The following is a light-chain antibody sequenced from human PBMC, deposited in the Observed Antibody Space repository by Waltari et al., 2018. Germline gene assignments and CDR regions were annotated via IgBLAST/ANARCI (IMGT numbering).Light chain of an antibody. J-gene: IGKJ4*01. CDR1: QIVLFDSNHMNY. CDR2: WAS. Sequence: DFVMTQSPDSLAVSLGERATINCKSSQIVLFDSNHMNYLAWYQQKPGQPPKALIYWASTRESGVPDRFSGSGSGTEFTLTISSLQAEDVAIYYCQQYYNLPLTFGGGTKVEIK. V-gene: IGKV4-1*01. CDR3: QQYYNLPLT.